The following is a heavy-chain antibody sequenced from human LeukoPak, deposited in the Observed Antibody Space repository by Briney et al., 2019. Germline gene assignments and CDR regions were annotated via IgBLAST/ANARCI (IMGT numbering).Heavy chain of an antibody. CDR2: IYYSGST. D-gene: IGHD2-8*01. Sequence: SETLSLTCIVSGGSVSSGTYYWSWIRQPPGRGLEWIGYIYYSGSTNYNPSLKSRVTISVDTSKNQCSLKLSSVTTADTAVYYCTRSTNLEALDIWGQGTMVTVSS. CDR3: TRSTNLEALDI. CDR1: GGSVSSGTYY. J-gene: IGHJ3*02. V-gene: IGHV4-61*01.